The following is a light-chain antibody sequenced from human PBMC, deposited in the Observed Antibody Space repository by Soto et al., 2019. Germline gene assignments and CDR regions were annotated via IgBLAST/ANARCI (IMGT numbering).Light chain of an antibody. CDR1: QSVPRSY. J-gene: IGKJ5*01. Sequence: IVLTQSPHTLSLSPGERATLSCRAGQSVPRSYLAWYQQKPGQAPRLLIYGTSSRATGIPGRFSGSGSGTDFTLTIRRQEPEDFAMFYCQQYGSSITFGQGTRLEIK. V-gene: IGKV3-20*01. CDR3: QQYGSSIT. CDR2: GTS.